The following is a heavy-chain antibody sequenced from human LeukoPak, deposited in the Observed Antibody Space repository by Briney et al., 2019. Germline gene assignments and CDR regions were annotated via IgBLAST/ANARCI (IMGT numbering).Heavy chain of an antibody. Sequence: TGGSLRLSCAASGFTFSSYAMRWVRQAPGKGLEYVSAISSNGGSTYYANSVKGRFTISRDNSKNTLYLQMGSLRAEDMAVYYCARDPVGTFGELLPDYWGQGTLVTVSS. CDR2: ISSNGGST. V-gene: IGHV3-64*01. D-gene: IGHD3-10*01. CDR3: ARDPVGTFGELLPDY. CDR1: GFTFSSYA. J-gene: IGHJ4*02.